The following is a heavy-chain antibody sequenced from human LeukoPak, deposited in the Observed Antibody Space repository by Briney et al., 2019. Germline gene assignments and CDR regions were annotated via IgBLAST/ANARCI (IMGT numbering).Heavy chain of an antibody. J-gene: IGHJ4*02. CDR2: FEPEEGET. D-gene: IGHD3-16*01. Sequence: AASVKFSCKVSGYTLTELSMHWVRQAPGKGIECMGGFEPEEGETIYAQKFKGRVTMTEDTSTGTACMELSSLRSEDTAVYYCATRGGQPYFDYWGQGTLVTVSS. CDR1: GYTLTELS. V-gene: IGHV1-24*01. CDR3: ATRGGQPYFDY.